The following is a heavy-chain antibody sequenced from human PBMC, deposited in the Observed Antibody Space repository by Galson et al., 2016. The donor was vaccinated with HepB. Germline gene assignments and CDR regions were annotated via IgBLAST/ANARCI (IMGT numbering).Heavy chain of an antibody. CDR2: IIPISRTV. CDR1: GGTFSSYT. J-gene: IGHJ3*02. CDR3: ARVGAYVWGTYRSPRAFDI. D-gene: IGHD3-16*02. V-gene: IGHV1-69*13. Sequence: SVKVSCKASGGTFSSYTISWVRQAPGQGLEWMGEIIPISRTVKYALTFQGRVTITADESMNTAYMELSSLRSEDTALYYCARVGAYVWGTYRSPRAFDIWGQGTMVTVS.